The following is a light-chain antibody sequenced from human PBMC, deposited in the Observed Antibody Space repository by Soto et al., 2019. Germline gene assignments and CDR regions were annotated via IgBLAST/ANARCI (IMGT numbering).Light chain of an antibody. V-gene: IGKV1-5*03. CDR1: QSISSW. CDR2: RAS. CDR3: QQYSSYFST. J-gene: IGKJ3*01. Sequence: DIQMTQSPSTLSASVGERVNITCRASQSISSWLAWYQQKPGKAPKLLIYRASDLQTGVPSRFSGSGSGTEFTLTISSLQTDDIATYYCQQYSSYFSTFGPGTKGVV.